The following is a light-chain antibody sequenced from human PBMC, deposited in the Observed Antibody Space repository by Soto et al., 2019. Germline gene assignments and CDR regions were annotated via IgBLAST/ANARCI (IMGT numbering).Light chain of an antibody. CDR1: QSISSY. CDR2: AAS. CDR3: HQSYSTPPLT. Sequence: DIQMTQSPSSLSASVGDRVTITCRASQSISSYLNWYQQKPGKAPKLLIYAASSLQSGVPSRFSGSGSGRDFTLTISSLQPEDFATYYCHQSYSTPPLTFGGGTKVEIK. V-gene: IGKV1-39*01. J-gene: IGKJ4*01.